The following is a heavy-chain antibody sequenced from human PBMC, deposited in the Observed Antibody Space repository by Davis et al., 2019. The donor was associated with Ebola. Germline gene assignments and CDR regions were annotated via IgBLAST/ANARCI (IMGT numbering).Heavy chain of an antibody. CDR1: GFIFDDYA. D-gene: IGHD3-3*01. CDR3: AKGSITIFGVVTDYYGMDV. J-gene: IGHJ6*02. CDR2: ISWDGGST. Sequence: PGGSLRLSCAASGFIFDDYAMHWVRQAPGEGLEWVSVISWDGGSTYYADSVKGRFTISRDNSKNSLYLQMNSLRAEDTALYYCAKGSITIFGVVTDYYGMDVWGQGTTVTVSS. V-gene: IGHV3-43D*03.